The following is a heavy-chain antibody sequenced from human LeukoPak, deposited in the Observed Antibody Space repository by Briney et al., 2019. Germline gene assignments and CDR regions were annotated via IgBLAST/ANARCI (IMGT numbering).Heavy chain of an antibody. D-gene: IGHD3-10*01. J-gene: IGHJ5*02. CDR1: GGSFSGYY. Sequence: PSETLSLTCAVYGGSFSGYYWSRIRQPPGKGLEWIGEINHSGSTNYNPSLKSRVTISVDTSKNQFSLKLSSVTAADTAVYYCARGRTMVRGVKVYNWFDPWGQGTLVTVSS. CDR3: ARGRTMVRGVKVYNWFDP. CDR2: INHSGST. V-gene: IGHV4-34*01.